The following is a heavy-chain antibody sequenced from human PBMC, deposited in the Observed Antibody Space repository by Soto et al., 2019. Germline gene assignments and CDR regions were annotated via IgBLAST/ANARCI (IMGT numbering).Heavy chain of an antibody. CDR2: IIPSPART. Sequence: QVQLVQSGAELRKPGSAVKLSCKASVGTFSNSPISWVRQIPGQGPEWMGRIIPSPARTIYSRKFRGRVTLTADKSTQTVYMTLSSLTTEDSGVYYCARDQVGASSFDYWGQGTRVTVSS. J-gene: IGHJ4*02. CDR3: ARDQVGASSFDY. CDR1: VGTFSNSP. D-gene: IGHD1-26*01. V-gene: IGHV1-69*08.